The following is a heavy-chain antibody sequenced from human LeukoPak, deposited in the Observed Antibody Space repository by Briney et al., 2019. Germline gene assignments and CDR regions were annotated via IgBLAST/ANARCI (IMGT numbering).Heavy chain of an antibody. CDR3: ARDRRGYGSGSYYRIGGQFDP. J-gene: IGHJ5*02. D-gene: IGHD3-10*01. CDR1: GGSISSYY. CDR2: IYYSVST. V-gene: IGHV4-59*01. Sequence: SETLSLTCTVSGGSISSYYWSWIRQPPGKGLEWIGYIYYSVSTNYNPSLKSRVTISVDTSKNQFSLKLSSVTAADTAVYYCARDRRGYGSGSYYRIGGQFDPWGQGTLVTVSS.